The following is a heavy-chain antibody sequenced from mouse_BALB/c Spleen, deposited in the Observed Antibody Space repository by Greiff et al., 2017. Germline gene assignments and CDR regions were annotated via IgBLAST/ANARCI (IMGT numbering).Heavy chain of an antibody. CDR2: ISSGGSYT. D-gene: IGHD5-1*01. J-gene: IGHJ2*01. CDR3: ESLTSFDY. V-gene: IGHV5-6*02. Sequence: DVMLVESGGDLVKPGGSLKLSCAASGFTFSSYGMSWVRQTPDKRLEWVATISSGGSYTYYPDSVKGRFTISRDNAKNTLYLQMSSLKSEDTAMYYCESLTSFDYWGQGTTLTVSS. CDR1: GFTFSSYG.